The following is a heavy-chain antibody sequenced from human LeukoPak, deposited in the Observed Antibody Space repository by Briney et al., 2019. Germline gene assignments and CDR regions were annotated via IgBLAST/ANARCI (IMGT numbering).Heavy chain of an antibody. V-gene: IGHV3-11*04. D-gene: IGHD2-2*01. CDR1: GFTFSDYY. J-gene: IGHJ5*02. CDR2: ISSSGSTI. CDR3: ARDAKYCSSTSCSKNWFDP. Sequence: GGSLRLSCAASGFTFSDYYMSWVRQAPGKGLEWVSYISSSGSTIYYADSVKGRFTISRDNAKNSLYLQMISLRAEDTAVYYCARDAKYCSSTSCSKNWFDPWGQGTLVTVSS.